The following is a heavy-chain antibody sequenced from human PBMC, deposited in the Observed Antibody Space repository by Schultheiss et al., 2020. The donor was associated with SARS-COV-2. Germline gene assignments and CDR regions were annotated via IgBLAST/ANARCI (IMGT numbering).Heavy chain of an antibody. CDR1: GGSISSYY. V-gene: IGHV4-59*12. Sequence: SETLSLTCTVSGGSISSYYWSWIRQPPGKGLEWIGYIYYSGSTNYNPSLKSRVTISVDTSKNQFSLKLSSVTAADTAVYYCARSVALWFGELSYFDYWGQGTLVTVSS. CDR2: IYYSGST. D-gene: IGHD3-10*01. CDR3: ARSVALWFGELSYFDY. J-gene: IGHJ4*02.